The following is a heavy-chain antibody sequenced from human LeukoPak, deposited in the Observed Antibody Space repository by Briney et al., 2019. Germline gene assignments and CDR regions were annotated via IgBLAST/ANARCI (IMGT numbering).Heavy chain of an antibody. V-gene: IGHV3-66*01. J-gene: IGHJ4*02. D-gene: IGHD3-10*01. CDR1: GFTVSSNY. Sequence: PGGSLRLSCAASGFTVSSNYMSWVRQAPGKGLEWVSVIYSGGSTYYADSVKGRFTISRDNSKNTLYLQMNSLRAEDTAVYYCARDRSSGTQPYFDYWGQGTLVTVSS. CDR2: IYSGGST. CDR3: ARDRSSGTQPYFDY.